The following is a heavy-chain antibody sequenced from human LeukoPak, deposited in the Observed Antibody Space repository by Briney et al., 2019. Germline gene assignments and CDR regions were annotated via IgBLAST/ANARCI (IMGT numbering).Heavy chain of an antibody. J-gene: IGHJ4*02. CDR2: IFYSGST. D-gene: IGHD6-19*01. V-gene: IGHV4-59*12. CDR1: GGSISTYY. Sequence: KPSETLSLTCTGSGGSISTYYWSWIRQPPGKGLEWIGYIFYSGSTNYNPSLKSRVTISVDTSKNQFSLKLNSVTPEDTAVYYCARDGIGWFFDDYWGQGTLVTVSS. CDR3: ARDGIGWFFDDY.